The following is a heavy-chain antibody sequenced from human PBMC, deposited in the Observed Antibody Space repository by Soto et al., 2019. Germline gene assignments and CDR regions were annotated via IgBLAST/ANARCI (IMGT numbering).Heavy chain of an antibody. CDR1: GYTFTGYY. Sequence: ASVKVSCKASGYTFTGYYMHWVRQAPGQGLEWMGWINPNSGGTNYAQKFQGWVTMTRDTSISTAYMELSRLRSDDTAVYYCARGFRIALGAFDIWCQGTMVTVSS. D-gene: IGHD6-13*01. CDR2: INPNSGGT. V-gene: IGHV1-2*04. CDR3: ARGFRIALGAFDI. J-gene: IGHJ3*02.